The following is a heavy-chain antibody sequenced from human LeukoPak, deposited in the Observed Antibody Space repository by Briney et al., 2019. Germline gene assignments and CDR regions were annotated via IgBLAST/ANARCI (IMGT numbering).Heavy chain of an antibody. V-gene: IGHV3-74*01. CDR1: GFTFSYSW. CDR3: ARSVGGTDV. CDR2: INGDGSTT. Sequence: PGGSLRLSCAASGFTFSYSWMHWVRQAPGKGLVWVSRINGDGSTTNYAGAVKGRFTISRDNAKNTLYLQMNSLRAEDTAVYYCARSVGGTDVWGQGTTVTVSS. J-gene: IGHJ6*02.